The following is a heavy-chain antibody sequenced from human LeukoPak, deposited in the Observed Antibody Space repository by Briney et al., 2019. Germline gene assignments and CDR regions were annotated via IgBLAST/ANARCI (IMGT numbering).Heavy chain of an antibody. D-gene: IGHD3-22*01. CDR1: GNTISSGYY. J-gene: IGHJ4*02. CDR3: PGQHDSNGYYFY. CDR2: IYHSGST. V-gene: IGHV4-38-2*01. Sequence: NPSETLSLTCAVTGNTISSGYYWGWIRQPPGKGLEWIGSIYHSGSTYYNPSLKSRVTISVDTSKNRFSLKLRSVTAVDTAVYYCPGQHDSNGYYFYWGQGTLVTVSS.